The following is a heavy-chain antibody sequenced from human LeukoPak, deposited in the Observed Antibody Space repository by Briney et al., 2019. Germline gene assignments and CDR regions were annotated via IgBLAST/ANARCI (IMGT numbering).Heavy chain of an antibody. J-gene: IGHJ4*02. CDR2: LWYDGNNR. D-gene: IGHD6-13*01. V-gene: IGHV3-33*01. Sequence: GGSLRLSCAASGXTFSSYDMHWVRQAPGKGLEWVAVLWYDGNNRYYADSVKGRFTISRDNSKNTLYLQMNSLRAEDTAVYYCARESAAGTCDYWGQGTLVTVSS. CDR1: GXTFSSYD. CDR3: ARESAAGTCDY.